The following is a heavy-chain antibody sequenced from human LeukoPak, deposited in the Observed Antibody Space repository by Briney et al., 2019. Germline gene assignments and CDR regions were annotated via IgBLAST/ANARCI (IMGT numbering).Heavy chain of an antibody. D-gene: IGHD6-13*01. CDR1: GFTFSSYW. Sequence: TGGSLRLSCAASGFTFSSYWMSWVRQAPGKGLEWVANIKEDGGEKYHVDSVKGRFTISRDNAKNSLYLQMNSLRAEDTAVYYCARSGYSSSWHRFDYWGQGTLVTVSS. V-gene: IGHV3-7*01. CDR2: IKEDGGEK. CDR3: ARSGYSSSWHRFDY. J-gene: IGHJ4*02.